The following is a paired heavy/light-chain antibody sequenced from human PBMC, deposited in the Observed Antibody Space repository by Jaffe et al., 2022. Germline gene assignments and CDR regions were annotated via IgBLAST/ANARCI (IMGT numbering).Heavy chain of an antibody. J-gene: IGHJ4*02. CDR1: GVSLSTNGVG. V-gene: IGHV2-5*02. Sequence: QITVKESGPTLVKPTQTLTLTCTFSGVSLSTNGVGVGWIRQPPGEALEWLGFMYWDEDTRYSPSLQSRLTISRDTSRNHVVLTLTDVDSVDTGTYYCALGTYVTGSYVGWYFDYWAQGSLVTVSS. CDR2: MYWDEDT. D-gene: IGHD6-19*01. CDR3: ALGTYVTGSYVGWYFDY.
Light chain of an antibody. J-gene: IGKJ2*01. CDR1: QGIGNH. CDR3: QQLSSSPYT. CDR2: AAS. V-gene: IGKV1-9*01. Sequence: DIQLTQSPSFMSTSVRDRVTITCRASQGIGNHLAWYQQRPGKAPNLLIYAASTLQGGVPSRFSGSGSGTEFTLTISSLQPEDIATYFCQQLSSSPYTFGQGTKLEIK.